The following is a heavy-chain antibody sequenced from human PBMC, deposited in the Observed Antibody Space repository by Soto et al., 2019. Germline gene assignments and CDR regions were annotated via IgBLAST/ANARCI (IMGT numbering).Heavy chain of an antibody. V-gene: IGHV4-59*01. D-gene: IGHD5-18*01. Sequence: RPIETLSLTCTVSGGSISNYYWNWIRQSPGKGLEWIGYIYSSGSTHYNPSLQNRVTISIDTSKNQVSLKVNSVTAADTAVYYCARDHPHSYGVYYFDYWGQGTPVTVSS. CDR2: IYSSGST. J-gene: IGHJ4*02. CDR3: ARDHPHSYGVYYFDY. CDR1: GGSISNYY.